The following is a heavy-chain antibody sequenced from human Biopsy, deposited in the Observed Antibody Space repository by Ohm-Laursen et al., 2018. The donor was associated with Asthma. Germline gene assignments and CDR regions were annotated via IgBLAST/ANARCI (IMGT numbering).Heavy chain of an antibody. CDR1: GYTFINYA. J-gene: IGHJ4*02. D-gene: IGHD2-2*01. CDR2: INAGNGNT. V-gene: IGHV1-3*01. CDR3: ARGPEYVRSSGALDY. Sequence: ASVKVSCKASGYTFINYAIHWVRQAPGQRLEWMGWINAGNGNTKYSQKFQGRVTISADIFTKTAYLEVSSLSSEDTALYYCARGPEYVRSSGALDYWGQGTLVTVSS.